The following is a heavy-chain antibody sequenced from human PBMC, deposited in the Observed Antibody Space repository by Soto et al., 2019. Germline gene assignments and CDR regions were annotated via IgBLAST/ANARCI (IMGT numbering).Heavy chain of an antibody. CDR2: IYYSGST. CDR3: ARAYGGYADY. V-gene: IGHV4-59*01. Sequence: SETLSLTCTVSGGSISSYYWSWIRQPPGKGLEWIGYIYYSGSTNYNPSLKSRVTITVDTSKNQFSLKLSSVTAADTAVYYCARAYGGYADYWGQGALVTVS. J-gene: IGHJ4*02. CDR1: GGSISSYY. D-gene: IGHD5-12*01.